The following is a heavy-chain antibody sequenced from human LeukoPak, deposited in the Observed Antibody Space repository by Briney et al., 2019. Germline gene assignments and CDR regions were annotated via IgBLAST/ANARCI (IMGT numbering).Heavy chain of an antibody. CDR1: GFIISNYA. D-gene: IGHD6-13*01. CDR3: VKDLYKGDSASWYFFHY. CDR2: ISANGGST. Sequence: GGSLRLSCSASGFIISNYAMHWVRQAPGKGLEYVSAISANGGSTYYADSVKGRFTISRDASKNTLYLQMSSLRAEDTAMYHCVKDLYKGDSASWYFFHYWGQGTLVTVSS. J-gene: IGHJ4*02. V-gene: IGHV3-64D*06.